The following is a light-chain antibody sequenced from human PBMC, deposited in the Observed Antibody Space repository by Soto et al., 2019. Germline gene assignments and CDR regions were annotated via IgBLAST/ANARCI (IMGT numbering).Light chain of an antibody. CDR2: DSS. CDR1: QSVTNTY. J-gene: IGKJ5*01. CDR3: QHYGSSPIT. Sequence: EIVLTQSPATLSLSPGDRAALSCRASQSVTNTYFAWYQQKPGQAPRLLIYDSSFRATGIPDRFSGGGSGADFTLTISRLEPEDFAVYYCQHYGSSPITFGQGTRREIK. V-gene: IGKV3-20*01.